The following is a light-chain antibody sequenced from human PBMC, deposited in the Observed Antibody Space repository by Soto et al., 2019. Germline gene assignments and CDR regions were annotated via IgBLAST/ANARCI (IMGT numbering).Light chain of an antibody. Sequence: EIVMTQSPATLSVSPGGRATLSCRASQSVRSNLAWYQQKPGQAPSLLIYGAFTRATGIPTRFSGTGSGTEFTLTISSLQSEDFALYYCQQYNDWPLTFGQGTKVDIK. CDR2: GAF. V-gene: IGKV3-15*01. J-gene: IGKJ1*01. CDR1: QSVRSN. CDR3: QQYNDWPLT.